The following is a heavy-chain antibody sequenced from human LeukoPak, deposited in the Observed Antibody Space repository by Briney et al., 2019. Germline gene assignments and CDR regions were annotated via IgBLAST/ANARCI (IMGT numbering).Heavy chain of an antibody. CDR3: ARDLDSSGYYHVVDS. J-gene: IGHJ4*02. CDR2: ISTSGRT. Sequence: PGGSLRLSCADSGFTFSSYATSWVRQAPGKGLEWVSLISTSGRTHYADSVQGRFTISRDNSKNTLSLHMNSLRAEDTAVYYCARDLDSSGYYHVVDSWGQGALVTVSS. CDR1: GFTFSSYA. D-gene: IGHD3-22*01. V-gene: IGHV3-23*01.